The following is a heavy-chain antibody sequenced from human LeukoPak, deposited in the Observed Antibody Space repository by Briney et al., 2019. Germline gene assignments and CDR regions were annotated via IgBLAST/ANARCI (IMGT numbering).Heavy chain of an antibody. CDR3: ARDGGIAAALYYYYYYGMDV. CDR1: GYTFTSYG. CDR2: ISAYNGNT. Sequence: GASVKVSCKASGYTFTSYGISWVRQAPGQGLEWMGWISAYNGNTNYAQKLQGRVTMTTDTSTSTAYMELRSLRSDDTAAYYCARDGGIAAALYYYYYYGMDVWGQGTTVTVSS. D-gene: IGHD6-13*01. J-gene: IGHJ6*02. V-gene: IGHV1-18*01.